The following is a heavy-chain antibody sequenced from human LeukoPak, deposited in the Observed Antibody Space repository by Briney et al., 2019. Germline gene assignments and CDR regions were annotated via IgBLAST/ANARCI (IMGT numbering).Heavy chain of an antibody. CDR2: VTAFTDDT. CDR1: GYTLSDFG. J-gene: IGHJ4*02. D-gene: IGHD2-8*01. V-gene: IGHV1-18*01. CDR3: KREGGNGRAPFDY. Sequence: ASVKVSCTASGYTLSDFGNNWVRQAPGQGLEWVGWVTAFTDDTKSAQKFQGRVTMTTDTSTNTAYLQLRSLRSDDTAVHLSKREGGNGRAPFDYWGQGTLVTVSS.